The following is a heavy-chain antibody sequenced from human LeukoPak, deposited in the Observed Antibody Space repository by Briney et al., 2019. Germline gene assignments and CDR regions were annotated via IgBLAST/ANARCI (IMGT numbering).Heavy chain of an antibody. Sequence: GGSLRLSCAASGFTFSSYSMNWVRQAPGKGLEWVSYISSSSSTIYYADSVKGRFTISRDNAKNSLYLQMNSLRAEDTAVYYCARVYRHGYFDYWGQEPWSPSTQ. CDR3: ARVYRHGYFDY. D-gene: IGHD4-11*01. CDR2: ISSSSSTI. J-gene: IGHJ4*01. CDR1: GFTFSSYS. V-gene: IGHV3-48*04.